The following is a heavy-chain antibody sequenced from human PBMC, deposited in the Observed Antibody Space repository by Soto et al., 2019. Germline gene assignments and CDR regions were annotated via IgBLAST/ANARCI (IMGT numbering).Heavy chain of an antibody. CDR3: ARIPGYYYDSSGYVRKKYFDY. D-gene: IGHD3-22*01. J-gene: IGHJ4*02. Sequence: PSETLSLTCTVSGGSISSGNYYWSCIRPPQGKGLKWIGYLYYSGSTYYTPPLKSRVTISVDTSKNQFSLKLSSVTAADTAVYYCARIPGYYYDSSGYVRKKYFDYWGQGTLVTVSS. CDR1: GGSISSGNYY. CDR2: LYYSGST. V-gene: IGHV4-30-4*01.